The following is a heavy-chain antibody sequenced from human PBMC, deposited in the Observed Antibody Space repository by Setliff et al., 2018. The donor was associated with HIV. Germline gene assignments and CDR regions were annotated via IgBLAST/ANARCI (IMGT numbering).Heavy chain of an antibody. CDR3: ARGGGYDRSGYYPFDY. CDR1: GVSTSSSSYY. D-gene: IGHD3-22*01. CDR2: IYYSGNT. Sequence: SETLSLTCIVSGVSTSSSSYYWGWIRQPPGKGLEWIGYIYYSGNTYHNPSLKSRVTMSVDTSKNQFSLKLSSATAADTAVYYCARGGGYDRSGYYPFDYWGQGTPVTVSS. V-gene: IGHV4-39*07. J-gene: IGHJ4*02.